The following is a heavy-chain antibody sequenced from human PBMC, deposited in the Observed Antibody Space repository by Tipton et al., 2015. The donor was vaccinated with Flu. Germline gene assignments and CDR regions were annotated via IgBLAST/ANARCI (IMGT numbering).Heavy chain of an antibody. J-gene: IGHJ4*02. CDR1: GFTFSSYE. D-gene: IGHD5-24*01. Sequence: SLRLSCEASGFTFSSYEMNWVRQAPGKGLEWVSYISASGSTQYYADSVKGRFTLSRDNAKNSMYLQMNSLRAEDTAIYYCARATGGHNSLSHFDYWGQGTLVTVSS. CDR2: ISASGSTQ. CDR3: ARATGGHNSLSHFDY. V-gene: IGHV3-48*03.